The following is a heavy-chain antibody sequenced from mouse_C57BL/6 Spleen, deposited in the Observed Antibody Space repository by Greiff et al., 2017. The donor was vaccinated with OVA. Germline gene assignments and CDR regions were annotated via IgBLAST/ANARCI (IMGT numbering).Heavy chain of an antibody. J-gene: IGHJ2*01. CDR3: ARDGYGYYFDY. CDR1: GFTFSSYA. Sequence: EVQGVESGGGLVKPGGSLKLSCAASGFTFSSYAMSWVRQTPEKRLEWVATISDGGSYTYYPDNVKGRFTISRDNAKNNLYLQMSHLKSEDTAMYYCARDGYGYYFDYWGQGTTLTVSS. CDR2: ISDGGSYT. V-gene: IGHV5-4*01. D-gene: IGHD1-1*02.